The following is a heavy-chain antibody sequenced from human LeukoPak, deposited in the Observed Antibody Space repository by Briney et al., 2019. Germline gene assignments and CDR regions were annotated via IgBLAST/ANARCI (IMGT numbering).Heavy chain of an antibody. CDR3: AIWAGGNSPVASFDF. Sequence: ASVKVSCKASGYTFSSYSITWVRQAPGEGLECLGWISHNSGATKVAQKFQGRVTLTRDTSVTTVYLELSSLGFDDTAVYYCAIWAGGNSPVASFDFWGQGTLVTVSS. J-gene: IGHJ4*02. CDR2: ISHNSGAT. CDR1: GYTFSSYS. V-gene: IGHV1-2*02. D-gene: IGHD4-23*01.